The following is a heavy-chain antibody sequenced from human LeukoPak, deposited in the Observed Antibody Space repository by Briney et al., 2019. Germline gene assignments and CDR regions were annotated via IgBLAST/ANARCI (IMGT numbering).Heavy chain of an antibody. CDR3: ATGLGHYYDY. CDR1: GIGFYNYW. J-gene: IGHJ4*02. CDR2: VTSDGGDT. V-gene: IGHV3-74*01. D-gene: IGHD3/OR15-3a*01. Sequence: GESLKVSCTASGIGFYNYWMHWVRQAPGKGLEWLPRVTSDGGDTVYADSVKGRFTISRDNARTTVYLQMSSLRLDDTATYYCATGLGHYYDYWGQGSLVTVSS.